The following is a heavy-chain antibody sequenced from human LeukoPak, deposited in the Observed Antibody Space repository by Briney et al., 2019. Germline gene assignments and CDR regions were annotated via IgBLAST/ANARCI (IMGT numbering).Heavy chain of an antibody. CDR1: GFTFSSYA. Sequence: GGSLRLSCAASGFTFSSYAMHWVRRAPGNGLEWVSLICYDGSNKYYADSVKGRFTISRDNSKNTLYLQMNSLRAEDTAVYYCARDSHQLPANDAFDIWGQGTMVTVSS. D-gene: IGHD2-2*01. J-gene: IGHJ3*02. CDR3: ARDSHQLPANDAFDI. CDR2: ICYDGSNK. V-gene: IGHV3-30*04.